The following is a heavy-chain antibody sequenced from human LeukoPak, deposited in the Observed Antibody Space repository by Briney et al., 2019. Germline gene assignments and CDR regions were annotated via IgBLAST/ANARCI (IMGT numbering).Heavy chain of an antibody. Sequence: GGSLRLSCAASGFTFSSYDMHWVRQATGKGLEWVSGIATTGDTYYSGSVKGRFTISRENAKNSLYLQMNSLRAGDTAVYYCARGDTIGFDPWGQGTLVTVSS. D-gene: IGHD3-9*01. CDR1: GFTFSSYD. V-gene: IGHV3-13*01. CDR2: IATTGDT. J-gene: IGHJ5*02. CDR3: ARGDTIGFDP.